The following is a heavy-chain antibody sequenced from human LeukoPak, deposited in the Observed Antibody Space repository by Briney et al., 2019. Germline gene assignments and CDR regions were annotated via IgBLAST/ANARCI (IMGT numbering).Heavy chain of an antibody. CDR3: AKWDYGVGFDN. Sequence: PGGSLRLSCAASGFTITPYAINWVRQAPGKGLEWVSAISGSGGGTYYADSVKGRFTISRDTSKNTLYPQMNSLRAEDTAVYYCAKWDYGVGFDNWGQGTLVTVSS. J-gene: IGHJ4*02. CDR1: GFTITPYA. V-gene: IGHV3-23*01. D-gene: IGHD4-17*01. CDR2: ISGSGGGT.